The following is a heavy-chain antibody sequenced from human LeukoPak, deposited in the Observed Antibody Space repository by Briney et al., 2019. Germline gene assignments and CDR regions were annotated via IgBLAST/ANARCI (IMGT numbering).Heavy chain of an antibody. V-gene: IGHV3-23*01. CDR3: ASHLIIGLVVVPAALCY. CDR1: GFTFSSYS. J-gene: IGHJ4*02. CDR2: ISGSGGST. Sequence: GGSLRLSCAASGFTFSSYSMNWVRQAPGKGLEWVSAISGSGGSTHYADSVKGRFTISRDNSKNTLYLQMNSLRAEDTAVYYCASHLIIGLVVVPAALCYWGQGTLVTVSS. D-gene: IGHD2-2*01.